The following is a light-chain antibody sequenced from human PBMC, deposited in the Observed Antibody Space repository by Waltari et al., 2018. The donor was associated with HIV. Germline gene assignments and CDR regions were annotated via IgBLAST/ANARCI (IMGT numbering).Light chain of an antibody. CDR1: QSLLRSNGYIF. V-gene: IGKV2-28*01. J-gene: IGKJ4*01. CDR3: MQALESPLT. CDR2: LGS. Sequence: DIVMTQSPISLSVTPGEPASISGRSSQSLLRSNGYIFLDWYLQKPGQSPQLLIYLGSNRASGVPDRISGSGSATDFTLEISRVEAEDVGIYYCMQALESPLTFGGGTRVEI.